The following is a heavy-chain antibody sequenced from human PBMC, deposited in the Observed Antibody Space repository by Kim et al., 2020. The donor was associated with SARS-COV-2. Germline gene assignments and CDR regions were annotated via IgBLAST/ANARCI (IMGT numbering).Heavy chain of an antibody. J-gene: IGHJ5*02. Sequence: SLKSRVTISVDTSKNQFSLKLSSVTAADTAVYYCAREIYGGHRGVGWFDPWGQGTLVTVSS. V-gene: IGHV4-59*01. CDR3: AREIYGGHRGVGWFDP. D-gene: IGHD4-17*01.